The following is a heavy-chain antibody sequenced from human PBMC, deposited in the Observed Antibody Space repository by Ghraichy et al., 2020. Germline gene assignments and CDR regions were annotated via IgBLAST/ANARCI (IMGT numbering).Heavy chain of an antibody. Sequence: SETLSLTCTVSGGSISSYYWSWIRQPPGKGLEWIGYIYYSGSTNYNPSLKSRVTISVDTSKNQFSLKLSSVTAADTAVYYCARWGVVPAAIPRVGRISSEPVTPDDYDSSGYYYVRGAFDIWGQGTMVTVSS. V-gene: IGHV4-59*01. CDR2: IYYSGST. CDR3: ARWGVVPAAIPRVGRISSEPVTPDDYDSSGYYYVRGAFDI. CDR1: GGSISSYY. D-gene: IGHD3-22*01. J-gene: IGHJ3*02.